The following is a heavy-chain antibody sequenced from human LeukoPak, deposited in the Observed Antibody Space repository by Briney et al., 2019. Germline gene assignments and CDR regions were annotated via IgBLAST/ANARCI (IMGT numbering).Heavy chain of an antibody. CDR2: ISSSSSYI. CDR1: GFTFSSYS. D-gene: IGHD4-17*01. Sequence: PGGSLRLSCAASGFTFSSYSMNWVRQAPGKGLEWVSSISSSSSYIYYADSVKGRFTISRDNAKNSLYLQMNSLRAEDTAVYYCARQYDYGDYEMGYWGQGTLVTVSS. V-gene: IGHV3-21*01. J-gene: IGHJ4*02. CDR3: ARQYDYGDYEMGY.